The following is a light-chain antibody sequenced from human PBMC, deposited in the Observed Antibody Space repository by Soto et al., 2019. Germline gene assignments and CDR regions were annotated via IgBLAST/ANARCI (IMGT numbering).Light chain of an antibody. CDR1: SSNIGNNY. V-gene: IGLV1-51*01. Sequence: QSVLTQPHSVSASPGQKVTISCSGSSSNIGNNYVSWYQQLPGTAPKLLIYDNNKRPSGIPDRFSGSKSGTSATLGITGLQNGDEADYYCGTWDSSLSAYVFGTWTKLTVL. CDR2: DNN. J-gene: IGLJ1*01. CDR3: GTWDSSLSAYV.